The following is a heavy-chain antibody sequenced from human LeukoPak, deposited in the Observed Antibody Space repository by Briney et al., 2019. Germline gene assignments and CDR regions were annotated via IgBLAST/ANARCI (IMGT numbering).Heavy chain of an antibody. V-gene: IGHV1-69*01. CDR1: GGTFRSYA. CDR3: ARSPPSYGDYLSYYYYYYGMDV. J-gene: IGHJ6*02. D-gene: IGHD4-17*01. CDR2: IIPIFGTA. Sequence: GSSVTVSCTASGGTFRSYAISWVRQAPGQGLEWMGGIIPIFGTANYAQKFQGRVTITADESTSTAYMELSSLRSEDTAVYYCARSPPSYGDYLSYYYYYYGMDVWGQGTTVTVSS.